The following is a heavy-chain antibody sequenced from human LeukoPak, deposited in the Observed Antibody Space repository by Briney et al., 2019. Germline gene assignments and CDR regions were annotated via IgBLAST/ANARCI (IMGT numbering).Heavy chain of an antibody. Sequence: SETLSLTCTVSGGSISSGGYYWSWIRQHPGKGLEWIGYIYYSGSTYYNPSLKSRVTISVDTSKNQFSLKLSSVTAADTAVYYCARDLSKYDILTGYNPRAFDIWGQGTMVTVSS. D-gene: IGHD3-9*01. J-gene: IGHJ3*02. V-gene: IGHV4-31*03. CDR1: GGSISSGGYY. CDR2: IYYSGST. CDR3: ARDLSKYDILTGYNPRAFDI.